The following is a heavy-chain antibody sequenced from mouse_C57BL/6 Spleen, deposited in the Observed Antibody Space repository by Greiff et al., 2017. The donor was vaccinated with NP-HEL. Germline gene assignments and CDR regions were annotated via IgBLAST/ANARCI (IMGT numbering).Heavy chain of an antibody. CDR3: TRRAPGYAMDY. CDR1: GYTFTSYW. CDR2: INPSSGYT. Sequence: VQLQQSGAELAKPGASVKLSCKASGYTFTSYWMHWVKQRPGQGLEWIGYINPSSGYTKYNQKFKDKATLTADKSSSPAYMQLSSLTYEDSAVYYVTRRAPGYAMDYWGQGTSVTVAS. V-gene: IGHV1-7*01. D-gene: IGHD2-13*01. J-gene: IGHJ4*01.